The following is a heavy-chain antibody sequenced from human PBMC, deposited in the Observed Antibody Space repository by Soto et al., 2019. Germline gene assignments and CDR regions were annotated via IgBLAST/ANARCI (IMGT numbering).Heavy chain of an antibody. CDR2: IYTSGST. J-gene: IGHJ4*02. CDR1: GGSISSYY. D-gene: IGHD2-2*02. CDR3: ARSRTLGYCSSTSCYTRGGFDY. Sequence: QVQLQESGPGLVKPSETLSLTCTVSGGSISSYYWSWIRQPAGKELEWIGRIYTSGSTNYNPSLKSRVIMSVDTSKNQFSLKLSSVTAADTVVYYCARSRTLGYCSSTSCYTRGGFDYWGQGTLVTVSS. V-gene: IGHV4-4*07.